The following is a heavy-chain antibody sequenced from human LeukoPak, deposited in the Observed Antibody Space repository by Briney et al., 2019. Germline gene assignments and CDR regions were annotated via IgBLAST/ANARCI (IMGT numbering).Heavy chain of an antibody. J-gene: IGHJ4*02. V-gene: IGHV3-33*06. Sequence: GGSLRLSCAVSGFTLSNYGVHWVRQAPGRGLEWVAVIWYDGTNKYYADSVRGRFTISRDSSKNTLYLQMNSLRAEDTAVYYCAKSVRNWAYLEYWGQGTLVTVSS. CDR3: AKSVRNWAYLEY. CDR2: IWYDGTNK. D-gene: IGHD7-27*01. CDR1: GFTLSNYG.